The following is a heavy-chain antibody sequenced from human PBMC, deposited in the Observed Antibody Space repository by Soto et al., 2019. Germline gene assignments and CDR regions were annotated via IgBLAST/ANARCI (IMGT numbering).Heavy chain of an antibody. CDR3: AKRNLYGSGTHDY. CDR1: GFTFSTYD. V-gene: IGHV3-23*01. CDR2: ISGSGGKT. D-gene: IGHD3-10*01. J-gene: IGHJ4*02. Sequence: EVQLLESGGGLVQPGGSLRLSCAASGFTFSTYDMSWVRQGPGKGLEWVSGISGSGGKTDYADSVKGRFTISRDNSKNTLYLQMNSLRAEDTAVYYCAKRNLYGSGTHDYWGQGSLVTVSP.